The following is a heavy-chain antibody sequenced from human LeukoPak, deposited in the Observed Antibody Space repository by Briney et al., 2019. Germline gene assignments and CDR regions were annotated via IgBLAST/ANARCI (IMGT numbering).Heavy chain of an antibody. CDR1: GFSFSDTW. CDR2: IYSGGST. CDR3: ARDGTAAGYDY. Sequence: GGSLRLSCVGSGFSFSDTWMSWVRQSPGKGLEWVSVIYSGGSTYYADSVKGRFTISRDNSKNTLYLQMNSLRAEDTAVYYCARDGTAAGYDYWGQGTLVTVSS. J-gene: IGHJ4*02. D-gene: IGHD6-13*01. V-gene: IGHV3-53*01.